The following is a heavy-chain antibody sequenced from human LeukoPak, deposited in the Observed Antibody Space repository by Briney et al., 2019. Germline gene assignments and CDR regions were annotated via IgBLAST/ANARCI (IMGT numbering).Heavy chain of an antibody. CDR1: GGTFSSYA. V-gene: IGHV1-69*04. CDR2: IIPILGIA. J-gene: IGHJ4*02. Sequence: SVKVSCKASGGTFSSYAISWVRQAPGQGLEWMERIIPILGIANYAQKFQGRVTITADKSTSTAYMELSSLRSEDTAVYYCSGYYYDSSGYYARGYYFDYWGQGTLVTVSS. CDR3: SGYYYDSSGYYARGYYFDY. D-gene: IGHD3-22*01.